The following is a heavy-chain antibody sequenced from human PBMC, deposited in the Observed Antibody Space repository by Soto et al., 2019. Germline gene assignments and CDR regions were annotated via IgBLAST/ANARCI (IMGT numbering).Heavy chain of an antibody. CDR3: AKAPYYYASGSYYIRSIDY. Sequence: PGGSLRLSCAASGFTFDDYVMHWVRQAPGKGLEWVSDISWNSGSITYADSVKGRFTISRDNAKNSLYLQMNSLRAEDTALYYCAKAPYYYASGSYYIRSIDYWGQGTLVTVSS. CDR1: GFTFDDYV. CDR2: ISWNSGSI. J-gene: IGHJ4*02. D-gene: IGHD3-10*01. V-gene: IGHV3-9*01.